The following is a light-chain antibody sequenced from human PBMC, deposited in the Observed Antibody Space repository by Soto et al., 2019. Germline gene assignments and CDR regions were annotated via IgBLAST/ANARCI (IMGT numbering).Light chain of an antibody. CDR1: SSNIGAGYE. CDR2: GNN. V-gene: IGLV1-40*01. J-gene: IGLJ2*01. CDR3: QSFDSSLKNVV. Sequence: SVLTQPPSVSGAPGQRVTISCTGSSSNIGAGYEVHWYQQLPGTAPKLLIYGNNNRPSGVPDRFSGSKSGTSASLAITGLQAEDEADYYCQSFDSSLKNVVFGGGTKLTVL.